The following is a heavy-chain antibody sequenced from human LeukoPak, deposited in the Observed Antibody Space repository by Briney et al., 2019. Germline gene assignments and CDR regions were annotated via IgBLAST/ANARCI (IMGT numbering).Heavy chain of an antibody. CDR3: ARVRDGHKLPFDY. V-gene: IGHV3-21*01. Sequence: NPGGSLRLSCAASGFTFSSYSMNWVRQAPGKGLEWVSSISSSSSYIYYADSVKGRFTISRDNAKNSLYLQMNSLRAEDTAVYYCARVRDGHKLPFDYWGQGTLVTVSS. J-gene: IGHJ4*02. CDR2: ISSSSSYI. D-gene: IGHD5-24*01. CDR1: GFTFSSYS.